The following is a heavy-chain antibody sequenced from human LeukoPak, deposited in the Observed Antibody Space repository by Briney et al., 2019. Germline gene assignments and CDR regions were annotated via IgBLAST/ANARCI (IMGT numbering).Heavy chain of an antibody. J-gene: IGHJ6*03. V-gene: IGHV4-4*09. CDR2: IYSSGRT. Sequence: PSETLSLTCTVSGGSLSGYYWNWIRQPPGKGLEWLGYIYSSGRTNYNPSLKSRVTISVDTSKNQFSLKLSSVTAADAAVYYCARSGVVVITRYYYYYMDVWGKGTTVTVSS. CDR1: GGSLSGYY. CDR3: ARSGVVVITRYYYYYMDV. D-gene: IGHD3-22*01.